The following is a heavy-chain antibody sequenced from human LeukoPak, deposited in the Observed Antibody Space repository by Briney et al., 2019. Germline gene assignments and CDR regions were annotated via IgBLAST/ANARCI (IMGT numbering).Heavy chain of an antibody. D-gene: IGHD6-13*01. J-gene: IGHJ4*02. CDR1: GFTVRSNY. CDR2: IYSGGST. CDR3: ARTHSSSWYYFDY. Sequence: GGSLRLSCAASGFTVRSNYMSWVRQAPGKGLEWVSVIYSGGSTYYADSVKGRFTISRDNSKNMLYLQMNSLRAEDTAVYYCARTHSSSWYYFDYWGQGTLVTVSS. V-gene: IGHV3-66*02.